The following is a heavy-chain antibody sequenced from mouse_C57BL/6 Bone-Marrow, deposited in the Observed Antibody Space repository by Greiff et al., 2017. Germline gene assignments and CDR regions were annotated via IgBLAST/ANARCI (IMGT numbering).Heavy chain of an antibody. D-gene: IGHD1-1*01. Sequence: EVKLMESGGGLVKPGGSLKLSCAASGFTFSDYGMHWVRQAPEKGLEWVAYISSGSSTIYYADTVKGRFTISRDNAKNTLFLQMTSLRSEDTAMYYCAITTVVAPGGFDVWGTGTTVTVSS. CDR2: ISSGSSTI. CDR3: AITTVVAPGGFDV. CDR1: GFTFSDYG. V-gene: IGHV5-17*01. J-gene: IGHJ1*03.